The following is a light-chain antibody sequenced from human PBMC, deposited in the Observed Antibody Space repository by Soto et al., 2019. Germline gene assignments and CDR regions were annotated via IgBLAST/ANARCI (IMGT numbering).Light chain of an antibody. J-gene: IGKJ5*01. CDR2: QVS. CDR1: QSLLYSDGNIY. CDR3: MQRTHWPIT. V-gene: IGKV2-30*01. Sequence: VVMTQSPLSLPVTLGQPASISCRSSQSLLYSDGNIYVNWLQQRPGQSPRRLIYQVSNRDPGVPDRFSASGAGTDLTIKISGVEAEDVGVYYCMQRTHWPITFGHGTRLELK.